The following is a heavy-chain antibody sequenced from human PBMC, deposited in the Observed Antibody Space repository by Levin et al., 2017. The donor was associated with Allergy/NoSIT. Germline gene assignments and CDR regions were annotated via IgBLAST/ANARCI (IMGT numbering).Heavy chain of an antibody. CDR1: GFTFSHYA. J-gene: IGHJ3*02. Sequence: PGGSLRLSCAASGFTFSHYALSWVRQAPGKGLEWVSGISAGGGRTYYTDSVRGRFTMSKENSEKPEKLQMNRRRADDTAVYYCARVLRSTMDAFDIWGQGTTVTVSS. CDR2: ISAGGGRT. D-gene: IGHD3-3*01. V-gene: IGHV3-23*01. CDR3: ARVLRSTMDAFDI.